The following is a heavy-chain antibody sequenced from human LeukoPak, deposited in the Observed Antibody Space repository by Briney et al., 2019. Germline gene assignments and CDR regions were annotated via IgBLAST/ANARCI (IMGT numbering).Heavy chain of an antibody. CDR3: ERRSGTVVGNSFDY. CDR2: IYCSESN. Sequence: TAETLSLTCTASGFSLSSNSLYWGWLRQRPGMGREWVVSIYCSESNFHHPTLRPRLTMSVYTSNIQFSLNLSSVTAADTAVYDCERRSGTVVGNSFDYWGQGTLVTVSS. V-gene: IGHV4-39*01. CDR1: GFSLSSNSLY. D-gene: IGHD3-10*01. J-gene: IGHJ4*02.